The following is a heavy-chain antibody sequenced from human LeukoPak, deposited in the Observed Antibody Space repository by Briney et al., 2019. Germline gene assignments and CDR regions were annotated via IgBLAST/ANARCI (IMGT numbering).Heavy chain of an antibody. V-gene: IGHV3-7*01. J-gene: IGHJ4*02. CDR2: IKQDGGEK. CDR3: AREDHSNYNY. CDR1: GFPFSSYW. D-gene: IGHD4-11*01. Sequence: GGSLRLSCTASGFPFSSYWMSWVRQAPGKGLEWVANIKQDGGEKFYVDSVKGRFTISRDNAKNSLYLQMNSLRAEDTAVYYCAREDHSNYNYWGQGTLVTVSS.